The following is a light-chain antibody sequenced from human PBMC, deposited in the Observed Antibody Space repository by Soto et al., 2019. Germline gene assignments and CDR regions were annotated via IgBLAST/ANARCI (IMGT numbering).Light chain of an antibody. J-gene: IGKJ2*01. V-gene: IGKV3-11*01. CDR3: HHRSNWPPEDT. Sequence: EVLLTQSPATLSFTPGESATLSCRASQPINTYLGWYQQKSGQSPRLLIYDASNRAADIPARFSASGFGTDFTLTISSLKPKDFGTYYCHHRSNWPPEDTFGQGTKLEI. CDR1: QPINTY. CDR2: DAS.